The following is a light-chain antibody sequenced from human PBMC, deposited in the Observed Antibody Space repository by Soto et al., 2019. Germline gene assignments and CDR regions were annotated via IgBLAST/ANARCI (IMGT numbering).Light chain of an antibody. CDR3: SSYTSSNTYD. CDR1: SSDVGGYNY. V-gene: IGLV2-14*03. J-gene: IGLJ1*01. CDR2: DVS. Sequence: QSALTQPASVSGSPRQSITISCTGPSSDVGGYNYVAWYQQHPGKVPKLIMYDVSNRAYGASNRFSGSKSGNTASLTISGLQAEDEAGYFCSSYTSSNTYDFGTGTKLTFL.